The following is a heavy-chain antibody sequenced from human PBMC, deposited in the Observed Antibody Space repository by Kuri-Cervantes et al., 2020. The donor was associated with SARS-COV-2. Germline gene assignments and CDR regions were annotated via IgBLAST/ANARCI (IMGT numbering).Heavy chain of an antibody. D-gene: IGHD2-21*02. Sequence: ESLKISCTVSGGSITSYYWSWLRQPPGKGLEWIGYIHYSGSTNSNPSLKSRVTISLDTSKNQFSLKLSSVTAADTAVYYCATSSGAAYCGGDCFSGWFDPWGQGTLVTFSS. J-gene: IGHJ5*02. CDR3: ATSSGAAYCGGDCFSGWFDP. CDR1: GGSITSYY. V-gene: IGHV4-59*01. CDR2: IHYSGST.